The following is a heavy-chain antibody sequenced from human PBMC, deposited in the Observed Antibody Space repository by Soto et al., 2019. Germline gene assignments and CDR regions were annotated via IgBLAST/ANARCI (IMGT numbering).Heavy chain of an antibody. V-gene: IGHV4-34*01. Sequence: SETLPLTCAVYGGSFSGYYWSWIRQPPGKGLEWIGEINHSGGTNYNPSLKSRVTISVDTSKNQFSLKLSSVTAADTAVYYCARGKADYDFWSGYFSVQLDYWGQGTLVTVSS. CDR2: INHSGGT. CDR1: GGSFSGYY. CDR3: ARGKADYDFWSGYFSVQLDY. J-gene: IGHJ4*02. D-gene: IGHD3-3*01.